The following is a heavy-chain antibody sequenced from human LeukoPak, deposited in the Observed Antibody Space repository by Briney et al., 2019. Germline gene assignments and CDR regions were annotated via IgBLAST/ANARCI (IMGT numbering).Heavy chain of an antibody. J-gene: IGHJ4*02. CDR2: FYYSGAT. D-gene: IGHD5-24*01. V-gene: IGHV4-59*08. CDR1: GGSITSSY. Sequence: SETLSLTCTVSGGSITSSYWSWLRQPPGKGLQWIGYFYYSGATNYNPSLKSRVTISVDTSKTQLSLKMTSMTAADTAVYYCAGSNARDGYNFGYWGQGTLVTVSS. CDR3: AGSNARDGYNFGY.